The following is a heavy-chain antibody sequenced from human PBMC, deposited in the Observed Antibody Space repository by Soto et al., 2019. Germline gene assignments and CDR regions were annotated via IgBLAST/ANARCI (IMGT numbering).Heavy chain of an antibody. J-gene: IGHJ6*02. CDR2: IYPGDSDT. Sequence: PXESLKISCKGSGCSFTSYWIGWVRQMPGKGLEWMGIIYPGDSDTSYSPSFQGQVTISADKSISTAYLQWSSLKASDTAMYYCARVGVAQYYYYGMDVWGQGTTVTVSS. CDR1: GCSFTSYW. CDR3: ARVGVAQYYYYGMDV. D-gene: IGHD1-26*01. V-gene: IGHV5-51*01.